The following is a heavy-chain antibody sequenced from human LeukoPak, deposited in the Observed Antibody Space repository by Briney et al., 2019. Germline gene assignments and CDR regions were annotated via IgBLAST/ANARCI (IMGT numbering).Heavy chain of an antibody. CDR1: GFAFSSYA. CDR3: AKETSYNWNYGAFDI. D-gene: IGHD1-7*01. V-gene: IGHV3-23*01. J-gene: IGHJ3*02. Sequence: GGSLRLSCAAYGFAFSSYAMRWVRQARGKGLEWVSAISGSGGSTSYAACVRGRFNSTRDNSKNTPYLQTNSLRDDDTAVYYCAKETSYNWNYGAFDIWGQGTMVTVS. CDR2: ISGSGGST.